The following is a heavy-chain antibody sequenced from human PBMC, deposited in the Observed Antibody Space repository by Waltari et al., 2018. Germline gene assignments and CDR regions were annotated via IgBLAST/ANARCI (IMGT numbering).Heavy chain of an antibody. CDR2: IYTSGST. Sequence: QVQLQESGPGLVKPSETLSLTCTVSGGSISSYYWSWIRQPAGKGLEWLGRIYTSGSTNYNPSLKSRVTMSVDTSKNQFSLKLSSVTAADTAVYYCARTMVRGASYCYYMDVWGKGTTVTVSS. CDR1: GGSISSYY. D-gene: IGHD3-10*01. J-gene: IGHJ6*03. CDR3: ARTMVRGASYCYYMDV. V-gene: IGHV4-4*07.